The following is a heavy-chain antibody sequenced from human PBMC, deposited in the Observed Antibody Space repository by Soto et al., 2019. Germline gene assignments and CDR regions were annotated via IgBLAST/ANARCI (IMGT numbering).Heavy chain of an antibody. Sequence: ASVKVSCKASGGTFSSYAISWVRQAPGQGLEWMGGIIPIFGTANYAQKFQGRVTITADDSTSTAYMELSRLRSEDTAVYSWACWGSSVLRYSDWLLYGWGQGTLVTVSS. CDR3: ACWGSSVLRYSDWLLYG. CDR2: IIPIFGTA. J-gene: IGHJ4*02. V-gene: IGHV1-69*13. D-gene: IGHD3-9*01. CDR1: GGTFSSYA.